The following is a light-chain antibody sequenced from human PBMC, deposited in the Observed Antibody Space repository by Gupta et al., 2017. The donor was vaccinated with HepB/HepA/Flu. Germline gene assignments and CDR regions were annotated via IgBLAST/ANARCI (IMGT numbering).Light chain of an antibody. CDR3: CSYACSNNLV. CDR1: SSDVGSYNL. V-gene: IGLV2-23*02. J-gene: IGLJ2*01. CDR2: EVS. Sequence: QSALTLPASVSGSPGQSITIPCTGTSSDVGSYNLVSWYHPHPGKAPKVMIYEVSKRPAGASNGFSASKAGNTASLTISGPKAEDDADYYCCSYACSNNLVFGGGTKLTVL.